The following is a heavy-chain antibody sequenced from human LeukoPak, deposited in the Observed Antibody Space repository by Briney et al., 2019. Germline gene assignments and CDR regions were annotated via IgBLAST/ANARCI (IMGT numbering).Heavy chain of an antibody. CDR3: AKDLRGVPYYFDY. J-gene: IGHJ4*02. D-gene: IGHD3-10*01. CDR1: GGSISSNN. V-gene: IGHV3-23*01. Sequence: ETLSLTCTVSGGSISSNNWWSWVRQAPGKGLEWVSAISGSGSSTYYADSVKGRFTISRDNSKNTLYLQMNSLRAEDAAVYYCAKDLRGVPYYFDYWGQGTLVTVSS. CDR2: ISGSGSST.